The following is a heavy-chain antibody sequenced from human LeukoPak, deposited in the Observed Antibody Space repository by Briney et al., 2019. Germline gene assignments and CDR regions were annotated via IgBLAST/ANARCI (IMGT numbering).Heavy chain of an antibody. J-gene: IGHJ4*02. CDR3: AKDPKIDTYYYGSGNLPF. Sequence: PGRSLRLSCAASGFTFNNHGMHWVRQAPGKGLEWVAVISYDGSNKYYADSVKGRFTISRDNSKNTLYLQMNSLRAEDTAVYYCAKDPKIDTYYYGSGNLPFWGQGTLVTVSS. CDR2: ISYDGSNK. CDR1: GFTFNNHG. D-gene: IGHD3-10*01. V-gene: IGHV3-30*18.